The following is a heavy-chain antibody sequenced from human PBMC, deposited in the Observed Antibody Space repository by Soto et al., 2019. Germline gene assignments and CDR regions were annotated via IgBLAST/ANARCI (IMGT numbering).Heavy chain of an antibody. V-gene: IGHV3-74*03. D-gene: IGHD4-4*01. Sequence: EVQLVESGGGLVQPGGSLRLSCTASGFTFSSYWMHWVRQAPGKGLVWVSRINSDGSSTKYADSVKGRFTISRDNAKNTLYLQMNSLRAEDTAVYYCAREVDYSNCMDVWGQGTTVTVSS. CDR3: AREVDYSNCMDV. J-gene: IGHJ6*02. CDR1: GFTFSSYW. CDR2: INSDGSST.